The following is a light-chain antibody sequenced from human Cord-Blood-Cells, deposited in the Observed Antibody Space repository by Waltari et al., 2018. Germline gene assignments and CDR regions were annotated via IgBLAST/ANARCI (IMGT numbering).Light chain of an antibody. J-gene: IGLJ3*02. V-gene: IGLV2-23*01. CDR2: EGS. Sequence: QSALTQPASMSGSPGQSITISCTGTSSDVGSYNLVSWYQQHPGKAPKLMIYEGSNRPSGVSIRFSGAKSGNTASLTSSGLQAEDEADYYCCSYAGSSTVFGGGTKLTVL. CDR1: SSDVGSYNL. CDR3: CSYAGSSTV.